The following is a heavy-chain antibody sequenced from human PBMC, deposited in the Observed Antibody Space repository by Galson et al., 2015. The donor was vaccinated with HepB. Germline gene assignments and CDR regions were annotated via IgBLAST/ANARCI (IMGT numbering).Heavy chain of an antibody. J-gene: IGHJ4*02. V-gene: IGHV3-7*01. Sequence: SLRLSCAASGFTFSSYWMSWVRQAPGKGLEWVANIKQDGSEKYYVDSVKGRFTISRDNAKNSLYLQMNSLRAEDTAVYYCARERRHCSSTSCRYYFDYWGQGTLVTVSS. CDR2: IKQDGSEK. CDR3: ARERRHCSSTSCRYYFDY. D-gene: IGHD2-2*01. CDR1: GFTFSSYW.